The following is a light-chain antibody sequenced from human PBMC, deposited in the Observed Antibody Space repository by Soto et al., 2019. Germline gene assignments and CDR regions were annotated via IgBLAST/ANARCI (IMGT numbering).Light chain of an antibody. CDR3: SSYTSSSTDV. CDR1: SSDVGGHDY. V-gene: IGLV2-14*01. CDR2: EVS. J-gene: IGLJ1*01. Sequence: QSVLTQPASVSGSPGQSITISCTGTSSDVGGHDYVSWYQHHPGKAPKLTIYEVSNRPSGVPNRFSGSKSGNTASLTISGLQAEDEAEYYCSSYTSSSTDVFGTGTKVTVL.